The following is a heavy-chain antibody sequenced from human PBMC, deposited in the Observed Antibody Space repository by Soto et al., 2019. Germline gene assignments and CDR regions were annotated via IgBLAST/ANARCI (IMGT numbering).Heavy chain of an antibody. Sequence: PGGSLRLSCAVSGFTFSGSAMHWVRQASGKGLEWVGRIRSKANNYATVYAASMEGRFTISRDDSKNTAYLQMNSLSAEDTAVYYCANGRYYDDSSAYFAYWGQGTLVTSPQ. CDR1: GFTFSGSA. J-gene: IGHJ4*02. CDR2: IRSKANNYAT. CDR3: ANGRYYDDSSAYFAY. V-gene: IGHV3-73*01. D-gene: IGHD3-22*01.